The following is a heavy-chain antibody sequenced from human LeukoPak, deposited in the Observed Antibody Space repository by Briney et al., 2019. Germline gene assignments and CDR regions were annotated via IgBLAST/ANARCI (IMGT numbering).Heavy chain of an antibody. CDR2: TSNDGNEE. D-gene: IGHD3-3*01. J-gene: IGHJ4*02. Sequence: GGSLRLSCAASRLTISYYGMHWVRQAPGKGLEWVAVTSNDGNEEYYADSVKGRFTISRDNSKNTLYLQMNSLRAEDTAVYYCARGVGYYDFWSGYDYWGQGTLVTVSS. V-gene: IGHV3-30*03. CDR1: RLTISYYG. CDR3: ARGVGYYDFWSGYDY.